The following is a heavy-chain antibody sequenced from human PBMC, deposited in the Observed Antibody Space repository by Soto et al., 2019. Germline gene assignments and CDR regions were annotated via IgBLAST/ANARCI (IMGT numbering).Heavy chain of an antibody. V-gene: IGHV6-1*01. J-gene: IGHJ6*02. Sequence: PSQTLSLTCVISGDSVSSDTAAWNWIRQSPSRGLEWLGRTYYRSKWYNDYAGSVKSRISINPDTSKNQVSLHLNSVSPEDAAVFFCGRGWGSGWNCYGMAVWGQGTTVPVS. CDR3: GRGWGSGWNCYGMAV. D-gene: IGHD6-19*01. CDR2: TYYRSKWYN. CDR1: GDSVSSDTAA.